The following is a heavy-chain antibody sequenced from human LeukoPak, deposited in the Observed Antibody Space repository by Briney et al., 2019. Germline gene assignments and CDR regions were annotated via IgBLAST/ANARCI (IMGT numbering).Heavy chain of an antibody. CDR3: AKDVSYSRGTNWFDP. CDR2: LSGSGGGT. V-gene: IGHV3-23*01. Sequence: PGGTLRLSCAASGFIFGSYGMSWVRQAPGKGLEWVSGLSGSGGGTYYADSVKGLFTISRDNSKYTLYLQINSLRAEDSALYYCAKDVSYSRGTNWFDPWGQGTLVTVSS. CDR1: GFIFGSYG. J-gene: IGHJ5*02. D-gene: IGHD6-19*01.